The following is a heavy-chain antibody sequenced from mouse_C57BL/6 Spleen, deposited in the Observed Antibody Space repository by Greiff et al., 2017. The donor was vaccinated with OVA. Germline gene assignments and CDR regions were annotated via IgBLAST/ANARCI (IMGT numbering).Heavy chain of an antibody. CDR3: ARAGYGNYGFVYWYFDV. CDR2: IYPGDGDT. CDR1: GYAFSSYW. V-gene: IGHV1-80*01. J-gene: IGHJ1*03. D-gene: IGHD2-1*01. Sequence: QVQLQQSGAELVKPGASVKISCKASGYAFSSYWMNWVKQRPGKGLEWIGQIYPGDGDTNYNGKFKGKATLTADKSSSTAYMQLSSLTSEDSAVYFCARAGYGNYGFVYWYFDVWGTGTTVTVSS.